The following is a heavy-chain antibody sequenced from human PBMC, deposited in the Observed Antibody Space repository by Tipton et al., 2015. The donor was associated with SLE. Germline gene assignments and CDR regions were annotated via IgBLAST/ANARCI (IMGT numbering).Heavy chain of an antibody. CDR2: IHSSGTT. CDR3: AREGLHYDILTGLLWRGYYFDH. V-gene: IGHV4-59*01. CDR1: GGSISGYY. D-gene: IGHD3-9*01. J-gene: IGHJ4*02. Sequence: TLSLTCTVSGGSISGYYWSWIRQPPGKGLEWIGYIHSSGTTKYNSSLRSRVTISVDTSKNQFSLRLTSVTAADAAVYYCAREGLHYDILTGLLWRGYYFDHWGQGALVTVSS.